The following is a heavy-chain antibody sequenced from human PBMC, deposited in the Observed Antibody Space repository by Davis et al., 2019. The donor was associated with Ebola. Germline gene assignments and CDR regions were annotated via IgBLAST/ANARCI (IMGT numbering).Heavy chain of an antibody. D-gene: IGHD1-14*01. Sequence: PGGSLRLSCKVSGYTFTNYWIGWVRQMPGKGLEWMGIIYPGDSDTKYSPSFHGHVTISADNSITTAYLQWNSLKASDTAIYFCARGREPNSTPYHWFFDIWGRGTLVTVSS. CDR2: IYPGDSDT. CDR3: ARGREPNSTPYHWFFDI. J-gene: IGHJ2*01. CDR1: GYTFTNYW. V-gene: IGHV5-51*01.